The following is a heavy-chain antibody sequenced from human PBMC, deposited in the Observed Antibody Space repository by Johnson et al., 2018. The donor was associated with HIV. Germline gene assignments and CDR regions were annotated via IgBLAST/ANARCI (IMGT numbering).Heavy chain of an antibody. D-gene: IGHD3-22*01. CDR2: INWNGGTI. J-gene: IGHJ3*02. CDR1: GFTFSNAW. CDR3: ARVGYYYDSSGYYPHGAFDI. Sequence: QEQLVESGGGLVKPGGSLRLSCVASGFTFSNAWMNWVRQAPGKGMEWVSGINWNGGTIYYADSVKGRFTISMDDAKNSLYLQMNSLRDEDTAVYYCARVGYYYDSSGYYPHGAFDIWGQGTMVTVSS. V-gene: IGHV3-11*01.